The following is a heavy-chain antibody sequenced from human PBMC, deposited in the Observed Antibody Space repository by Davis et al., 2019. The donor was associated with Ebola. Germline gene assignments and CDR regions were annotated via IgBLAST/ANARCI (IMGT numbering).Heavy chain of an antibody. Sequence: GGSLRLSCAASGFTFSSYSMHWVRQAPGKGLEWVSSISSSSSYIYYADSVKGRFTISRDNAKNSLYLQMNSRRAEDTAVYYCARGPNYYDGYWGQGTLVTVSS. CDR2: ISSSSSYI. J-gene: IGHJ4*02. CDR1: GFTFSSYS. D-gene: IGHD3-22*01. CDR3: ARGPNYYDGY. V-gene: IGHV3-21*04.